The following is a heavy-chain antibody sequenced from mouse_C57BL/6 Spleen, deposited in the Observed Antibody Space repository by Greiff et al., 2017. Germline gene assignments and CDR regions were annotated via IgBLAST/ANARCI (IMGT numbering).Heavy chain of an antibody. CDR2: IYPGDGDT. CDR3: ASDYACAMDY. CDR1: GYAFSSSW. V-gene: IGHV1-82*01. J-gene: IGHJ4*01. Sequence: VKLMESGPELVKPGASVKISCKASGYAFSSSWMNWVKQRPGKGLEWIGRIYPGDGDTNYNGKFKGKATLTADKSSSTAYMQLSSLTSEDSAVYFCASDYACAMDYWGQGTSVTVSS. D-gene: IGHD2-4*01.